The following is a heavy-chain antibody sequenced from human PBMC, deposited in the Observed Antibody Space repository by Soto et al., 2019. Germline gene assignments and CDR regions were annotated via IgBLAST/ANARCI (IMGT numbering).Heavy chain of an antibody. Sequence: SETLSLTCTIYGGSFSGYYWTWIRQPPGKGLEWIGEINHSGTTNYGPSLKRRVSISVDMSKDKFSLNLSSVTAADTAVYYCASGKTRTARPSLRYYYYGLDVWGQGTTVTVSS. CDR3: ASGKTRTARPSLRYYYYGLDV. J-gene: IGHJ6*02. CDR1: GGSFSGYY. V-gene: IGHV4-34*01. CDR2: INHSGTT. D-gene: IGHD6-6*01.